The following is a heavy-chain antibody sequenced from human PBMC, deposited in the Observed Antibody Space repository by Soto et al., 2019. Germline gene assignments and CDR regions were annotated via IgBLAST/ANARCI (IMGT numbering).Heavy chain of an antibody. CDR2: IKSEADGGTT. D-gene: IGHD1-26*01. V-gene: IGHV3-15*07. J-gene: IGHJ4*02. CDR3: TTPLLQYSGSYRPY. CDR1: HFSFTNAW. Sequence: GGSLRLSCAASHFSFTNAWMNWVRQAPGKGLEWVGHIKSEADGGTTDYAAPVKGIFTISRDDSKNTLYLQMNSLKTEDTGVYYCTTPLLQYSGSYRPYWGQGTLVTVSS.